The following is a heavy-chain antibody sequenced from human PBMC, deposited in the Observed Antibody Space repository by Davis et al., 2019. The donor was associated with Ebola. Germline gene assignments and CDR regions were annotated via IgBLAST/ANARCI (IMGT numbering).Heavy chain of an antibody. J-gene: IGHJ4*02. V-gene: IGHV3-30-3*01. CDR2: ISYDGSNK. CDR3: VRDVRAFDY. Sequence: GESLKISCAASGFTFSSYAMHWVRQAPGKGLEWVAVISYDGSNKYYADSVKGRFTISRDNSKNTLYLQMNSLRAEDTAVYYCVRDVRAFDYWGQGTLVTVSA. CDR1: GFTFSSYA.